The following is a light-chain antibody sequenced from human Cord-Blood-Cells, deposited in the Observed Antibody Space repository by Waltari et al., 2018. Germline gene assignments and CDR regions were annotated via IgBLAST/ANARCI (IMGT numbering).Light chain of an antibody. CDR2: GGS. Sequence: QSALTQPASVSGSPDKSITISCTGTSSDVGGYNLFSWYQQHPGKAPKLRIYGGSKRTSGVSNSFSVSKSGNTASLTISGLQAEDEADYYCCSYAGSSTLVFGGGTKLTVL. J-gene: IGLJ3*02. V-gene: IGLV2-23*01. CDR3: CSYAGSSTLV. CDR1: SSDVGGYNL.